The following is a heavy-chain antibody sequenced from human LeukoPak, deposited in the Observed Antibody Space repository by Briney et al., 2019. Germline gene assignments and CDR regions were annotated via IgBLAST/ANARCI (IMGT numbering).Heavy chain of an antibody. V-gene: IGHV4-39*01. D-gene: IGHD6-13*01. CDR2: INYIGTT. J-gene: IGHJ4*02. CDR3: AKTSAGWD. CDR1: GGSISSNNYF. Sequence: PSETLSLTCTVSGGSISSNNYFWGWIRQPPGKGLEWIGSINYIGTTYYNPSLKSRVTVSVDTSKNQFSLNLSSVTAPDTAVYYCAKTSAGWDWGQGTLVTASS.